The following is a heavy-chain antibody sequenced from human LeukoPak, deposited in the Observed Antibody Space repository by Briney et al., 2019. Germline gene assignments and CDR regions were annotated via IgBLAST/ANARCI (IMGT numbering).Heavy chain of an antibody. CDR2: VWYDGNRK. CDR1: GFTFSSYA. Sequence: QPGRSLRLSCAASGFTFSSYAMHWVRQAPGKGLEWVTLVWYDGNRKYYADSVKGRFTISRDNSKNSVYLQLNSLRPEDTAMYYCVSMVRGIGYWGQGTLVTVSS. V-gene: IGHV3-30*04. J-gene: IGHJ4*02. CDR3: VSMVRGIGY. D-gene: IGHD3-10*01.